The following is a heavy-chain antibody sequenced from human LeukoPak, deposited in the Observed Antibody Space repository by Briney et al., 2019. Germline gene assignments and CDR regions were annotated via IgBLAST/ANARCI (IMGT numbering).Heavy chain of an antibody. V-gene: IGHV3-66*01. CDR3: ARVRAFGYSSGEY. J-gene: IGHJ1*01. D-gene: IGHD6-19*01. CDR2: IYSGGST. CDR1: GFTVSSNY. Sequence: QAGGSLRLSCAASGFTVSSNYMSWVRQAPGKGLEWVSVIYSGGSTYYADSVKGRFTISRDNSKNTLYLQMNSLRAEDTAVYYCARVRAFGYSSGEYWGQGTLVTVSS.